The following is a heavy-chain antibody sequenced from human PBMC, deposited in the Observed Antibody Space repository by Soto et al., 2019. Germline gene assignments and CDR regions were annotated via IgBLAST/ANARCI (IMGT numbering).Heavy chain of an antibody. Sequence: SETLSLTCTVSGGSISSYYWSWIRQPPGKGLEWIGYIYYSGSTNYNPSLKSRVTISVDTSKNQFSLKLSSVTAADTAVYYCARFEGAGIRNWFDPWGQGTLVTVSS. CDR1: GGSISSYY. V-gene: IGHV4-59*01. J-gene: IGHJ5*02. D-gene: IGHD3-10*01. CDR2: IYYSGST. CDR3: ARFEGAGIRNWFDP.